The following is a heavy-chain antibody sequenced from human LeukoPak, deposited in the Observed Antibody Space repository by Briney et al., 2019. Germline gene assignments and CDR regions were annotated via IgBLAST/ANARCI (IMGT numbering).Heavy chain of an antibody. D-gene: IGHD3-3*01. V-gene: IGHV4-38-2*02. J-gene: IGHJ4*02. Sequence: SETLSLTCTVSGYSISSGYYWGWIRQPPGKGLEWIGSIYHSGSTYYNPSLKSRVTISVDTSKNQFSLKLSSVTAADTAVYYCARSLFGVVHYXDYWXXXTXXTVS. CDR1: GYSISSGYY. CDR3: ARSLFGVVHYXDY. CDR2: IYHSGST.